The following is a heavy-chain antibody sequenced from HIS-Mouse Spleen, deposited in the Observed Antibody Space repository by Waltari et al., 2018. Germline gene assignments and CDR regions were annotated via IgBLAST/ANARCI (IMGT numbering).Heavy chain of an antibody. CDR2: IDWDDDK. Sequence: QVTLRESGPALVKPTPTLTLTCTFSGFSLSTSGMCVSWIRQPPGKALEWLARIDWDDDKYYSTSLKTRLTISKDTSKNQVVLTMTNMDPVDTATYYCARIAEGYSSGWYAFDYWGQGTLVTVSS. CDR1: GFSLSTSGMC. D-gene: IGHD6-19*01. CDR3: ARIAEGYSSGWYAFDY. J-gene: IGHJ4*02. V-gene: IGHV2-70*15.